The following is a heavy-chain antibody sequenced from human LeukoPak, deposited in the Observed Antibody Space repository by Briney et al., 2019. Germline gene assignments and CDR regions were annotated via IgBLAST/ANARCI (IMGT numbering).Heavy chain of an antibody. J-gene: IGHJ4*02. Sequence: GASVKVSCKASGGTFSSYAISWVRQAPGQGLEWMGGIIPIFGTANYAQKFQGRVTITADESTSTAYTELSSLRSEDTAVYYCARGQEYYYDSSGYANDYLDYWGQGTLVTVSS. CDR3: ARGQEYYYDSSGYANDYLDY. D-gene: IGHD3-22*01. CDR1: GGTFSSYA. V-gene: IGHV1-69*13. CDR2: IIPIFGTA.